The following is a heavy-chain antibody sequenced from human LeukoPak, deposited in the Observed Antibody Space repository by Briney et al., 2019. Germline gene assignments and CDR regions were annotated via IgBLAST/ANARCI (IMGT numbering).Heavy chain of an antibody. Sequence: GGSLRLSCAASGFTFRSYWMHWVSHAPGKGLVWVSRINSDGSSTSYADSVKGRFTISRDNAKNTLYLQMNSLRAEDTAVYYCARGSYYGHDYWGQGTLVTVSS. CDR1: GFTFRSYW. CDR2: INSDGSST. V-gene: IGHV3-74*01. CDR3: ARGSYYGHDY. D-gene: IGHD3-10*01. J-gene: IGHJ4*02.